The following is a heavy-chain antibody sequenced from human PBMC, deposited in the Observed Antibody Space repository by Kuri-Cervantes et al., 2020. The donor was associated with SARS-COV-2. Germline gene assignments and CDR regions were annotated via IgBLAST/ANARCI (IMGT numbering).Heavy chain of an antibody. Sequence: SQTLSLTCAVSGYSISSGYYWGWIRQPPGKGLEWIGSIYHSGSTYYNPSLKSRVTISVDTSKNQFSLKLSSVTAADTAVYHCARGRGYYYGSGSVWGQGTLVTVSS. D-gene: IGHD3-10*01. V-gene: IGHV4-38-2*01. CDR1: GYSISSGYY. CDR2: IYHSGST. CDR3: ARGRGYYYGSGSV. J-gene: IGHJ4*02.